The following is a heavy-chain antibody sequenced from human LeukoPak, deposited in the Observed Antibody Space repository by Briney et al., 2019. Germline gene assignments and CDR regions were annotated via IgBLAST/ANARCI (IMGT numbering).Heavy chain of an antibody. CDR2: ISSSSSYI. CDR1: GFTFSSYS. D-gene: IGHD5-12*01. Sequence: GGSLRLSCAASGFTFSSYSMNWLRQAPGKGLEWVSSISSSSSYIYYADSVKGRFTISRDNAKNSLYLQMNSLRAEDTAVYYCARVVGSGYDFDYWGQGTLVTVSS. V-gene: IGHV3-21*01. CDR3: ARVVGSGYDFDY. J-gene: IGHJ4*02.